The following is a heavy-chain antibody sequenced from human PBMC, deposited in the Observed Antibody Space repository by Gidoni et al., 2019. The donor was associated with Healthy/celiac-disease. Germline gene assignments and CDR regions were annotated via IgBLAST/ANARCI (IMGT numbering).Heavy chain of an antibody. CDR1: GFPFSDHY. Sequence: EVPLVESGGGLVQPGGSLSLSCASAGFPFSDHYVDWVRQAPGKGLGWVGRTRNKANSYTTEYAASVKGRFTISRDDSKNSLYLQMNSLKTEDTAVYYCASHSGSYFRAFDIWGQGTMVTVSS. CDR2: TRNKANSYTT. V-gene: IGHV3-72*01. CDR3: ASHSGSYFRAFDI. D-gene: IGHD1-26*01. J-gene: IGHJ3*02.